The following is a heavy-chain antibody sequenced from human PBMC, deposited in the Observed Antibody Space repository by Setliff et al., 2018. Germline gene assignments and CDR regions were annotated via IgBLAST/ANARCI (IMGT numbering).Heavy chain of an antibody. Sequence: SETLSLTCTVSGGSISSSSYYRGWIRQPPGKGLEWIGSIYHSGSTYYNPSLKSRVTISVDTSKNQFSLKLSSVTAADTAVYYCARHVNGSGKYYNWFDPWGQGTLVTVSS. CDR1: GGSISSSSYY. D-gene: IGHD3-10*01. CDR2: IYHSGST. V-gene: IGHV4-39*01. CDR3: ARHVNGSGKYYNWFDP. J-gene: IGHJ5*02.